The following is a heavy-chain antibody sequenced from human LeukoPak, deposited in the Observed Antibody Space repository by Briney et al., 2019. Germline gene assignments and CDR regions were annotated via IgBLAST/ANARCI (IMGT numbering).Heavy chain of an antibody. CDR3: AREMTSDQVVDY. V-gene: IGHV1-8*01. J-gene: IGHJ4*02. D-gene: IGHD2-21*02. CDR1: GYTFTSYD. CDR2: MNPNSGNT. Sequence: ASVKVSCKASGYTFTSYDINWVRQATGQGLEWMGWMNPNSGNTGYAQKFQGRVTMTRNTSISTAYMELSSLRSEDTAVYYCAREMTSDQVVDYWGQGTLVTVSS.